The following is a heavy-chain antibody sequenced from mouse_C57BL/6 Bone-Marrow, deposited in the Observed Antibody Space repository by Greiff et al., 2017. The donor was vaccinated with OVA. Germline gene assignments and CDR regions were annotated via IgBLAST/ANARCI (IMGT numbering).Heavy chain of an antibody. Sequence: VQLQQPGAELVRPGSSVKLSCKASGYTFTSYWMDWVKQRPGHGLEWIGNIYPSDSETHYNQKFKDKATLTVDKSSSTAYMQLSSLTSEDSAVYYWALGGYFDYWGQGTTLTVSS. CDR3: ALGGYFDY. J-gene: IGHJ2*01. CDR2: IYPSDSET. V-gene: IGHV1-61*01. CDR1: GYTFTSYW.